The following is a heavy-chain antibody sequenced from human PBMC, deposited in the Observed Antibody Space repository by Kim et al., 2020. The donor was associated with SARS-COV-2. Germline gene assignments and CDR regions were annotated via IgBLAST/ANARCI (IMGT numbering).Heavy chain of an antibody. J-gene: IGHJ3*01. Sequence: GGSLRLSCAASGFTFSNYWMTWVRQAPAKGLEWVANIKGDGSVKHCVDSMEGRFTISRDNAKNLVYLQINILRADDSAVYYCARDFTHYYDSSGYDRSRYYYDAFDVWGQGTMVTVSS. CDR2: IKGDGSVK. CDR3: ARDFTHYYDSSGYDRSRYYYDAFDV. V-gene: IGHV3-7*01. CDR1: GFTFSNYW. D-gene: IGHD3-22*01.